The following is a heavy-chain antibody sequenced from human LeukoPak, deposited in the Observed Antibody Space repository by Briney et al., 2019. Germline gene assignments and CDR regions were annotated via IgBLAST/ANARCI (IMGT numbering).Heavy chain of an antibody. V-gene: IGHV1-69*02. Sequence: SVKVSCKASGGTFSSYTISWVRQAPRQGLEWMGRIIPILGIANYAQKFQGRVTITADKSTSTAYMELSSLRSEDTAVYYCATHYSSTSWRYWGQGTLVTVSS. D-gene: IGHD2-2*01. J-gene: IGHJ4*02. CDR2: IIPILGIA. CDR1: GGTFSSYT. CDR3: ATHYSSTSWRY.